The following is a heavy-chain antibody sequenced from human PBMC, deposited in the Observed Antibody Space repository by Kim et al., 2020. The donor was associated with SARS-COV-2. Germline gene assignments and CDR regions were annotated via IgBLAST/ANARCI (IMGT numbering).Heavy chain of an antibody. CDR2: MYYDGRT. Sequence: SETLSLTCTVSGASINRGGYYWSWIRQFPGKGLEWIGYMYYDGRTFYTPSLKSRLTISGDRSNRQFSLSLESITAADTAVYYCARVINNSSGYNFDYWG. D-gene: IGHD3-22*01. J-gene: IGHJ4*01. V-gene: IGHV4-31*03. CDR1: GASINRGGYY. CDR3: ARVINNSSGYNFDY.